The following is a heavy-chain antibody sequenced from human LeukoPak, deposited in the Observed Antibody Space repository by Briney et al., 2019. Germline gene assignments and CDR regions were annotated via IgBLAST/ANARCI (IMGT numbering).Heavy chain of an antibody. CDR2: INTYNGNT. V-gene: IGHV1-18*01. Sequence: ASVKVSCKASGYTFTSYGISWVRQAPGQGLEWMGWINTYNGNTNYAQKVQGRVTMTTDTSTSTAYMELRSLRSDDTAVYYCARDPHEFSTGWSQFDYWGQGTLVTVSS. D-gene: IGHD6-19*01. J-gene: IGHJ4*02. CDR3: ARDPHEFSTGWSQFDY. CDR1: GYTFTSYG.